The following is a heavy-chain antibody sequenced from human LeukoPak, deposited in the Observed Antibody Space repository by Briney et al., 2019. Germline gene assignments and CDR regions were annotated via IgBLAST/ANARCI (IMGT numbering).Heavy chain of an antibody. V-gene: IGHV1-18*01. CDR2: ISAYNGNT. Sequence: ASVKVSCKASGYSFTSYGISWVRQAPGQGLEWMRWISAYNGNTNYAQKLQGRVTMTTDTSTSTAYMELRSLRSDDTAVYYCARDGEGSRDYSNFNWFDPWGQGTLVTVSS. CDR3: ARDGEGSRDYSNFNWFDP. D-gene: IGHD4-11*01. CDR1: GYSFTSYG. J-gene: IGHJ5*02.